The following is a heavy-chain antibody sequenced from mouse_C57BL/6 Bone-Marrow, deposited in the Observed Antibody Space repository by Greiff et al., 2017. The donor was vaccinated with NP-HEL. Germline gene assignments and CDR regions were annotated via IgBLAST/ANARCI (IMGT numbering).Heavy chain of an antibody. V-gene: IGHV6-3*01. CDR1: GFTFSNYW. D-gene: IGHD1-1*01. CDR3: TADYYGSSPWDY. Sequence: EVKLQESGGGLVQPGGSMKLSCVASGFTFSNYWMNWVRQSPEKGLEWVAQIRLKSDNYATHYAESVKGRFTISRDDSKSIVYLQMNNLRAEDTGIYYCTADYYGSSPWDYWGQGTTLTVSS. J-gene: IGHJ2*01. CDR2: IRLKSDNYAT.